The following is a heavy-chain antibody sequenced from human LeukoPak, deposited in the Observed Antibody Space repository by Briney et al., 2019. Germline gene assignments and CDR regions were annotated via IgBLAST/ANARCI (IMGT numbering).Heavy chain of an antibody. Sequence: SETLSLTCTVSGGSISSYYWSWIRQPPGKGLEWIGYIYYSGSTYYNPSLKSRVTISVDTSKNQFSLKLSSVTAADTAVYYCARGSDSSGYYYVIDYWGQGTLVTVSS. CDR3: ARGSDSSGYYYVIDY. V-gene: IGHV4-59*12. J-gene: IGHJ4*02. CDR1: GGSISSYY. D-gene: IGHD3-22*01. CDR2: IYYSGST.